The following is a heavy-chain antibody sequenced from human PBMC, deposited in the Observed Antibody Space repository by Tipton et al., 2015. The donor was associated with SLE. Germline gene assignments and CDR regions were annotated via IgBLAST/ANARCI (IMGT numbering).Heavy chain of an antibody. CDR3: ARDEVGISAPAQRDY. J-gene: IGHJ4*02. V-gene: IGHV3-23*03. CDR1: GFTFSSYA. D-gene: IGHD6-13*01. CDR2: IYSGGST. Sequence: GSLRLSCAASGFTFSSYAMSWVRQAPGKGLEWVSVIYSGGSTYYADSVKGRFTISRDNSKNTLYLQMNSLRAEDTAVYYCARDEVGISAPAQRDYWGQGTLVTVSS.